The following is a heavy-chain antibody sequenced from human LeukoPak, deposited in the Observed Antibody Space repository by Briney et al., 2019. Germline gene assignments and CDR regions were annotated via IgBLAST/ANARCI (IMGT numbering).Heavy chain of an antibody. CDR2: ISAYNGNT. CDR1: GYTFTSYG. CDR3: ARVAHYYDSSGYAHVAFDI. V-gene: IGHV1-18*01. J-gene: IGHJ3*02. D-gene: IGHD3-22*01. Sequence: ASVKVSCKASGYTFTSYGISWVRQAPGQGLEWMGWISAYNGNTNYAQKLQGRVTMTTDTSTSTAYMELRSLRSDDTAVYYCARVAHYYDSSGYAHVAFDICGQGTMVTVSS.